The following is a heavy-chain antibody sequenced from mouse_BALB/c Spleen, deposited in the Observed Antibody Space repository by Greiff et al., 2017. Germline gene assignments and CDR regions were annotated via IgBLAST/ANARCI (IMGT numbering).Heavy chain of an antibody. J-gene: IGHJ4*01. CDR1: GFTFSSYG. Sequence: EVKLMESGGGLVQPGGSLKLSCAASGFTFSSYGMSWVRQTPDKRLELVATINSNGGSTYYPDSVKGRFTISRDNAENTLYLQMSSLKSEDTAMYYCARRATVVSFYAMDYWGQGTSVTVSS. D-gene: IGHD1-1*01. CDR2: INSNGGST. V-gene: IGHV5-6-3*01. CDR3: ARRATVVSFYAMDY.